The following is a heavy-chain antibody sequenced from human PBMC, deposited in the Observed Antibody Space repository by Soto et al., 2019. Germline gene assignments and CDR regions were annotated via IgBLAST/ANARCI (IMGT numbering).Heavy chain of an antibody. CDR2: ITGGGGST. J-gene: IGHJ4*02. Sequence: PGVSLRLSSAASVSRFSGYSMTGVRPAPGKGLEWVSAITGGGGSTYYADSVKGRFTISRDNSKNTLYLQMNSPRAEDTAVYYSAKRISGWYEIDYWGQGTLVTVSS. V-gene: IGHV3-23*01. CDR3: AKRISGWYEIDY. D-gene: IGHD6-19*01. CDR1: VSRFSGYS.